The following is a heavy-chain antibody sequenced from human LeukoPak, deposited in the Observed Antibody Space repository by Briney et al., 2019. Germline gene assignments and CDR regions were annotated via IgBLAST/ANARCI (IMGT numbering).Heavy chain of an antibody. CDR2: ISAYNGNT. CDR3: ARGSPPRRNYDSRGYYSYYFDY. V-gene: IGHV1-18*04. J-gene: IGHJ4*02. D-gene: IGHD3-22*01. CDR1: GYTFTGYY. Sequence: VASVKVSCKASGYTFTGYYMHWVRQAPGQGLEWMGWISAYNGNTHYAQKLQGRVTMTTDTSTSTVYMELRSLRSDATAVYYCARGSPPRRNYDSRGYYSYYFDYWGQGTLVTVSS.